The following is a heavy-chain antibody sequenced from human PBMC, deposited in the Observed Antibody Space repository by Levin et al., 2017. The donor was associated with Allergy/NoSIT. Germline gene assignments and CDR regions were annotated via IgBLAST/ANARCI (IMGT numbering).Heavy chain of an antibody. CDR1: GYSFTSYW. CDR2: IYPGDSDT. CDR3: ARHLFEGYSYDNWFDP. Sequence: GESLKISCKGSGYSFTSYWIGWVRQMPGKGLEWMGIIYPGDSDTRYSPSFQGQVTISADKSISTAYLQWSSLKASDTAMYYCARHLFEGYSYDNWFDPWGQGTLVTVSS. J-gene: IGHJ5*02. V-gene: IGHV5-51*01. D-gene: IGHD5-18*01.